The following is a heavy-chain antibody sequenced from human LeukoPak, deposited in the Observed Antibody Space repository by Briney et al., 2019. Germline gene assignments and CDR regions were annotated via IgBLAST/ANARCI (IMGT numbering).Heavy chain of an antibody. CDR3: ARRNYYGSGNLWGDAFDI. V-gene: IGHV5-51*01. CDR2: IYPGDSDT. D-gene: IGHD3-10*01. J-gene: IGHJ3*02. Sequence: GESLKISCKGSGYSFTSYWIGWVRQMPGKGLEWMGIIYPGDSDTRYSPSFQGQVTISADKSISTAYLQWSSLKASDTAMYYCARRNYYGSGNLWGDAFDIWGQGTMVTVSS. CDR1: GYSFTSYW.